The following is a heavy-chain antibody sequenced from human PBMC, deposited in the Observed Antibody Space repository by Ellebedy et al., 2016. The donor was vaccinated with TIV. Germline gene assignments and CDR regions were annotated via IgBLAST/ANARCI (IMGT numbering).Heavy chain of an antibody. CDR3: AKELHVDSAY. CDR1: GFTFSSFG. Sequence: PGGSLRLSCAASGFTFSSFGMHWVRQAPGKGLEWVAAISYDGNNKYYGDPVKCRFTISRDNSKNTLSLQMNSLRGDDTAVYYCAKELHVDSAYWGQGPLVTVSS. V-gene: IGHV3-30*18. CDR2: ISYDGNNK. D-gene: IGHD5-18*01. J-gene: IGHJ4*02.